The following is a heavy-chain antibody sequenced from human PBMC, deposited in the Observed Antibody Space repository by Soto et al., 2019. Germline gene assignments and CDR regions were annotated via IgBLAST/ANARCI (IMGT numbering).Heavy chain of an antibody. CDR1: GGSFSGYY. CDR2: INHSGST. V-gene: IGHV4-34*01. Sequence: PSETLSLTCAVYGGSFSGYYWSWIRQPPGKGLEWIGEINHSGSTNYNPSLKSRVTISVDTSKKQFSLKLSSVTAAGTAVYYCARGVTFYYDSSGYYNNYFDPWGQGTLVTVSS. J-gene: IGHJ5*02. D-gene: IGHD3-22*01. CDR3: ARGVTFYYDSSGYYNNYFDP.